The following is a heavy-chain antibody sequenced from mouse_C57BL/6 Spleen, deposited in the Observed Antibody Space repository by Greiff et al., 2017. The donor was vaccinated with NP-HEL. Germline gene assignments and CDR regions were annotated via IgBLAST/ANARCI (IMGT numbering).Heavy chain of an antibody. Sequence: VQLQQSGAELVKPGASVKMSCKASGYTFTSYWITWVKQRPGQGLEWIGDIYPGSGSTNYNEKFKSKATLTVDTSSSTADMQLSSLTSEDAAVYYCAREATVVASEGAMDYWGQGTSVTVAS. CDR3: AREATVVASEGAMDY. V-gene: IGHV1-55*01. D-gene: IGHD1-1*01. CDR1: GYTFTSYW. J-gene: IGHJ4*01. CDR2: IYPGSGST.